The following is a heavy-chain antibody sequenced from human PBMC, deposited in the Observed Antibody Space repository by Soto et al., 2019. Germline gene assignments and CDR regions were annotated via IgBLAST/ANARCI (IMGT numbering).Heavy chain of an antibody. CDR1: GFSLITYGVG. Sequence: ATLVNPTQTLTLTCSFSGFSLITYGVGLGWIRQPPGKAPDWLARIYWNNDIRYSPSLHNRLTITKDTSKKQVVLTMNNMDPVDKATYHCAHMNNRSPIEHWGQGSLVTGSS. J-gene: IGHJ4*02. D-gene: IGHD1-20*01. V-gene: IGHV2-5*01. CDR3: AHMNNRSPIEH. CDR2: IYWNNDI.